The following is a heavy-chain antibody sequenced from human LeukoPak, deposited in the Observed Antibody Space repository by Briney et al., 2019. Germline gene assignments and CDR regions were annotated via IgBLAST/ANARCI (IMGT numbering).Heavy chain of an antibody. CDR1: GGTLSTSA. J-gene: IGHJ4*02. V-gene: IGHV1-69*05. Sequence: GASVKVSCKASGGTLSTSAITWVRQAPGQGLEWMGGIIPMFGTPNYAQKFQGRVTVTTYASTNTAYMELSTLRSEDTAVYYCARARGYSYSSPFDYWGQGTLVTVFS. CDR2: IIPMFGTP. CDR3: ARARGYSYSSPFDY. D-gene: IGHD5-18*01.